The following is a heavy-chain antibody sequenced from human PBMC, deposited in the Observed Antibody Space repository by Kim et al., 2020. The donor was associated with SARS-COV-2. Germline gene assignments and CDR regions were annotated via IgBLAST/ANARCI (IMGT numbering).Heavy chain of an antibody. Sequence: SGTGRFTISRDHAKTPRSLQMNSLGAEDTAVYYCARTGGCSSTSCYYDYWGQGTLVTVSS. CDR3: ARTGGCSSTSCYYDY. D-gene: IGHD2-2*01. V-gene: IGHV3-53*01. J-gene: IGHJ4*02.